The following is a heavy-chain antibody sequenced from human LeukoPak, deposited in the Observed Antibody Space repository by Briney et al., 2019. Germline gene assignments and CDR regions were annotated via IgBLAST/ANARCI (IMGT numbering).Heavy chain of an antibody. D-gene: IGHD2-2*01. CDR3: ARDGGVGVVVVPAADYFDY. J-gene: IGHJ4*02. V-gene: IGHV3-30*01. Sequence: GGSLRLSCAASGSTFSSYAMHCVRQAPGKGLEWVAVISYDGSNTYYADSVKGRFTISRDNSKNTLYLQMNSLRAEDTAVYYCARDGGVGVVVVPAADYFDYWGQGTLVTVSP. CDR1: GSTFSSYA. CDR2: ISYDGSNT.